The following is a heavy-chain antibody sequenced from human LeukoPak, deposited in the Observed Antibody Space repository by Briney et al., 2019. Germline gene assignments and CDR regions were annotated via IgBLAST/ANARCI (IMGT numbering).Heavy chain of an antibody. CDR2: ISAYNGNT. CDR3: ARVTHYYDSSGYGY. Sequence: ASVKVSCKASGYTFTSYGISWVRQAPGQGLVWMGWISAYNGNTNYAQKLQGRVTMTTDTSTSTAYMELRSLRSDDTAVYYCARVTHYYDSSGYGYWGQGTLVTVSS. D-gene: IGHD3-22*01. CDR1: GYTFTSYG. J-gene: IGHJ4*02. V-gene: IGHV1-18*01.